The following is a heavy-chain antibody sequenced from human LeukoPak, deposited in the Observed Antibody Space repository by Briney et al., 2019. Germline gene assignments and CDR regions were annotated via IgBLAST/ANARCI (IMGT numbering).Heavy chain of an antibody. CDR1: GGSISSSSYY. CDR3: ARDLGGAFYY. D-gene: IGHD3-16*01. J-gene: IGHJ4*02. CDR2: IYYSGST. Sequence: KSSETLSLTCTVSGGSISSSSYYWGWIRQPPGKGLEWIGSIYYSGSTYYNPSLKSRVTISVDTSKNQFSLKLSSVTAADTAVYYCARDLGGAFYYWGQGTLVTVSS. V-gene: IGHV4-39*07.